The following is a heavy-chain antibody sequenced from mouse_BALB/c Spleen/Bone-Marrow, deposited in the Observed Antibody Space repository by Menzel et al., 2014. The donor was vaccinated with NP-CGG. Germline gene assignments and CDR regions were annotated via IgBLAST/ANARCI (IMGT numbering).Heavy chain of an antibody. V-gene: IGHV1S56*01. J-gene: IGHJ3*01. CDR1: GFTFRSYD. D-gene: IGHD3-2*01. CDR2: IYPGDGST. Sequence: VQLQQSGAELVKPGASVKLSCKASGFTFRSYDINWVKQRPGQGLEWIGWIYPGDGSTKYNEKFKGKATLTADKSSSTAYMQLSSLTSNNSAVYFCARSGDSSGYGFAYWGQGTLVTVSA. CDR3: ARSGDSSGYGFAY.